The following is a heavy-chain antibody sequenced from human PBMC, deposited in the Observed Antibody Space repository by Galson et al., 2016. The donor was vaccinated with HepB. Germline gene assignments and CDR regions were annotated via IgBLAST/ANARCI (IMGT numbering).Heavy chain of an antibody. CDR2: ILYDGSKK. J-gene: IGHJ5*02. CDR1: GFTFNRYG. CDR3: ASDSFTIFGVTPNWFDP. D-gene: IGHD3-3*01. Sequence: SLRLSCAASGFTFNRYGIHWVRQAPGKGLEWVAVILYDGSKKYYADSVKGRFTISRDDSKNTLYLQMNSLRAEDTAVYYCASDSFTIFGVTPNWFDPWGQGTLCTVSS. V-gene: IGHV3-33*01.